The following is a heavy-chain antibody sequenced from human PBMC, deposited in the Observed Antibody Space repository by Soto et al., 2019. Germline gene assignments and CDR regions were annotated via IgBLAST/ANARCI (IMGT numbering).Heavy chain of an antibody. D-gene: IGHD6-13*01. CDR3: ASVSSSWNGALRFDY. V-gene: IGHV3-48*01. CDR1: GFTFSSYS. CDR2: ISSSTNII. Sequence: EVQLVESGGGLVQPGGSLRLSCAASGFTFSSYSMNWVRQAPGKGLEWVSDISSSTNIIYYADSVKGRFTISRDNAKNSLYLQMNSLRAEDTAVYYWASVSSSWNGALRFDYWGQGTLVTVSS. J-gene: IGHJ4*02.